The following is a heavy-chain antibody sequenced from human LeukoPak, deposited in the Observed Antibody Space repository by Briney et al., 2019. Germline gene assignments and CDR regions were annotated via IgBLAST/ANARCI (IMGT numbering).Heavy chain of an antibody. D-gene: IGHD6-19*01. V-gene: IGHV3-15*01. Sequence: GGSLSLSCAASGFSLSLYGRNWVRQAPGKGLEWVGRIKSKTDGGTTDYAAPVKGRFTISRDDSKNTLYLQMNSLKTEDTAVYYCTTDFNQWHGSEGYWAQGTLVTVSS. CDR2: IKSKTDGGTT. CDR1: GFSLSLYG. CDR3: TTDFNQWHGSEGY. J-gene: IGHJ4*02.